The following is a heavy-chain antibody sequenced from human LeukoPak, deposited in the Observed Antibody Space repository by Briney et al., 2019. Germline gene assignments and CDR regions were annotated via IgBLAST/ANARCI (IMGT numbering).Heavy chain of an antibody. Sequence: GRSLRLSCAASGFTFSSYAMHWVRQAPGKGLEWVAGISYDGNNKYYADSVKGRFTISRDNSKNTLYLQMSSLKTEGTAVFYCARGPTTVVAPGFDYWGQGTLVTVSS. V-gene: IGHV3-30-3*01. D-gene: IGHD4-23*01. CDR1: GFTFSSYA. J-gene: IGHJ4*02. CDR2: ISYDGNNK. CDR3: ARGPTTVVAPGFDY.